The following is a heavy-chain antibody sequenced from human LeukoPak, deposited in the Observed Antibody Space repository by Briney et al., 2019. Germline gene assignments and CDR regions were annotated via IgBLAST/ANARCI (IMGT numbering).Heavy chain of an antibody. CDR1: GYTFTGYY. CDR2: INPNSGGT. V-gene: IGHV1-2*02. Sequence: ASVKVSCKAPGYTFTGYYIHWVRQAPGQGLEWMGWINPNSGGTNYAQRFQGRVTMTRNTSISTAYMELSSLRSEDTAVYYCARGSRAVAVFYYNWFDPWGQGTLATVSS. D-gene: IGHD6-19*01. J-gene: IGHJ5*02. CDR3: ARGSRAVAVFYYNWFDP.